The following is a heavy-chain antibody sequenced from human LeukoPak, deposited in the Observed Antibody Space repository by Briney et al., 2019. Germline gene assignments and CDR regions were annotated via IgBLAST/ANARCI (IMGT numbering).Heavy chain of an antibody. D-gene: IGHD2-2*01. V-gene: IGHV7-4-1*02. CDR1: GYTFTDYA. CDR2: INTDTGNP. Sequence: GASVKVSCKASGYTFTDYAMIWVRQAPGQGLEWMGWINTDTGNPTYAQGFTGRFVFSLDTSLSTGYLQISGLKAEDTAVYYCARGRGYCSSTTCYFGYYLDYWGQGTLVTVSS. CDR3: ARGRGYCSSTTCYFGYYLDY. J-gene: IGHJ4*02.